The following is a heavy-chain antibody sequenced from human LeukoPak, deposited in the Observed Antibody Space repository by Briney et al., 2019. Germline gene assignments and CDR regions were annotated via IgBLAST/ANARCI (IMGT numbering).Heavy chain of an antibody. V-gene: IGHV3-48*03. CDR2: ISSSGGTI. D-gene: IGHD2-15*01. CDR1: GFTFSAYA. J-gene: IGHJ4*02. Sequence: GGSLRLSCEASGFTFSAYAMTWVRQAPGKGLEWVSYISSSGGTIHYADSVKGRFTISRDNAKNSLYLQMNRLRAEDTAVYYCAREAVVFGFDYWGQGTLVTVSS. CDR3: AREAVVFGFDY.